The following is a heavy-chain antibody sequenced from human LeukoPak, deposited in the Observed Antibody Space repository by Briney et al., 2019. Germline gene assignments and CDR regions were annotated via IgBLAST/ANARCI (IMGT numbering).Heavy chain of an antibody. V-gene: IGHV3-11*06. CDR2: ISSSSSYT. Sequence: AGGSLRLSCAASVFTFSDYYMSWIRQAPGKGREGVSYISSSSSYTNYADSVKGLFTISRDNAKNSLYMQMNSLRDEDTAVYYCARDMVVAARGGMDVWGQGTTVTVSS. CDR3: ARDMVVAARGGMDV. J-gene: IGHJ6*02. D-gene: IGHD2-15*01. CDR1: VFTFSDYY.